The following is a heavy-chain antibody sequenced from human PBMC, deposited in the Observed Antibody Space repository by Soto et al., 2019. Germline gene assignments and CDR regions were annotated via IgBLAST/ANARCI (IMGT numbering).Heavy chain of an antibody. CDR3: ARDPSIAARRNYYYGMDV. J-gene: IGHJ6*02. Sequence: ASVKVSCKASGYTFTSYGISWVRQAPGQGLEWMGWISAYNGNTNYAQKLQGRVTMTTDTSTSTAYMELRSLRSDDAAVYYCARDPSIAARRNYYYGMDVWGQGTTVSVSS. V-gene: IGHV1-18*01. CDR1: GYTFTSYG. D-gene: IGHD6-6*01. CDR2: ISAYNGNT.